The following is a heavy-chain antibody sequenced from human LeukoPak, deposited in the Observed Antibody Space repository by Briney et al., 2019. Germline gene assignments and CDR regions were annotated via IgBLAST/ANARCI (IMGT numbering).Heavy chain of an antibody. J-gene: IGHJ4*02. D-gene: IGHD6-13*01. V-gene: IGHV4-59*08. CDR2: IFYSGSP. CDR3: ARVGHIVAAGTYDY. CDR1: GVSISSYY. Sequence: SETLSLTCTVSGVSISSYYWSWIRQPPGEGLEWIGNIFYSGSPNYKSSLKSRVATSFDTSKNQFSLKLSSVTAADTAVYYCARVGHIVAAGTYDYWGQGTLVTVSS.